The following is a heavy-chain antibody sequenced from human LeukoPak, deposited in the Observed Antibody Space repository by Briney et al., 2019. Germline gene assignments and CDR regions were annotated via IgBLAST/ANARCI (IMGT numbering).Heavy chain of an antibody. Sequence: GGSLRLSCAASGFTVSSNYMSWVRQVPGKGLEWVSAISGSGGSAFYADSVKGRFTISRDNSKNTLYLQMNSLRAEDTAVYYCAKTTDCSGSSCYAAGGYWGQGTLVSVSS. J-gene: IGHJ4*02. CDR1: GFTVSSNY. CDR2: ISGSGGSA. D-gene: IGHD2-2*01. V-gene: IGHV3-23*01. CDR3: AKTTDCSGSSCYAAGGY.